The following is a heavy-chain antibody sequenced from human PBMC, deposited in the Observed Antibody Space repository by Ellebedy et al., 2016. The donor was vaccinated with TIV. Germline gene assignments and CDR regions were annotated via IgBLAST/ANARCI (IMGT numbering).Heavy chain of an antibody. D-gene: IGHD3-22*01. Sequence: GESLKISXAASGFTFSSYGMHWVRQAPGKGLDWVSLISYDGSNKYYADSLKGQFTISRDNSKNTLYLQIHSLRAEDTAVYYCAKCLAYDSSGYVAFDIWGQGTMVTVSS. V-gene: IGHV3-30*18. J-gene: IGHJ3*02. CDR1: GFTFSSYG. CDR3: AKCLAYDSSGYVAFDI. CDR2: ISYDGSNK.